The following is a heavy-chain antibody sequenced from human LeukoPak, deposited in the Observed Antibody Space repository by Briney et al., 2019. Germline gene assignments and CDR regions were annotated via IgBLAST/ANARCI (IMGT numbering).Heavy chain of an antibody. Sequence: GESLKISCKGSGYTFTNYWIGWMRQMPGKGLEWMGIIYPDDSETRYGPSFQGHVTISVDRSIGAAYLQWSGLKASDSAIYYCARHKFGGYVSYYYGMDVWGQGTTVTVSS. V-gene: IGHV5-51*01. CDR2: IYPDDSET. CDR1: GYTFTNYW. J-gene: IGHJ6*02. CDR3: ARHKFGGYVSYYYGMDV. D-gene: IGHD6-25*01.